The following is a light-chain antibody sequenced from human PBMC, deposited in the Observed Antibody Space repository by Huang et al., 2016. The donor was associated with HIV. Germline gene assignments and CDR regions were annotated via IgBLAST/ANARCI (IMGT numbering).Light chain of an antibody. CDR3: HQYNNWLLS. Sequence: EIVMTQSPATLSVSPGERVTLSCRANRSVSTNLAWYHQRPGQAPRLLIYGSSTRATGIPARFSGSGSGTDFSLTISSLQSEDFALYYCHQYNNWLLSFGGGTRVDI. CDR1: RSVSTN. CDR2: GSS. V-gene: IGKV3-15*01. J-gene: IGKJ4*01.